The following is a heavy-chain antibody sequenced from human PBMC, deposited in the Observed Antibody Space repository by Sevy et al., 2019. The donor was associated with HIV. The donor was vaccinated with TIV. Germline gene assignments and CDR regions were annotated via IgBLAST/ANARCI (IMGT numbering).Heavy chain of an antibody. V-gene: IGHV3-30*18. Sequence: GGSLRLSCAASGFTFSSYGMHWVRQAPGKGLEWVAVISYDGSNKYYADSVKGRFTISRGNSKNTRYLQMNSLRAEDRAVYYCTKDDSSGYYRGPFDYWGQGTLVTVSS. CDR2: ISYDGSNK. D-gene: IGHD3-22*01. J-gene: IGHJ4*02. CDR3: TKDDSSGYYRGPFDY. CDR1: GFTFSSYG.